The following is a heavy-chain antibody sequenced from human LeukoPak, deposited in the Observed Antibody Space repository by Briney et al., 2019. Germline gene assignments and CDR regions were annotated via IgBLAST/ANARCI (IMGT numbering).Heavy chain of an antibody. D-gene: IGHD3-9*01. Sequence: GASVKVSCNVSGYTRTELSMHWVRQAPGKGLEWMGGFDPEDGETIYAQKFEGRVTMTEDTSTDTAYMELSSLTSEDTAVYYCATVNYDILTGHVYFDYWGQGTLVTVSS. J-gene: IGHJ4*02. CDR1: GYTRTELS. V-gene: IGHV1-24*01. CDR3: ATVNYDILTGHVYFDY. CDR2: FDPEDGET.